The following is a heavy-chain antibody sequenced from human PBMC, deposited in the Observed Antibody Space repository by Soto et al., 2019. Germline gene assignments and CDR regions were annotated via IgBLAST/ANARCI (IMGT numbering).Heavy chain of an antibody. Sequence: SETLSLTCAVSGGSISSGGSSWSWIRQPPGKGLEWIGYIYHSGSTYYNPSLKSRVTISVDTSKNQFSLKLSSVTAADTAVYYCARRGYYYDSSGYPSVWYWGQGTLVTVS. CDR3: ARRGYYYDSSGYPSVWY. D-gene: IGHD3-22*01. J-gene: IGHJ4*02. CDR1: GGSISSGGSS. CDR2: IYHSGST. V-gene: IGHV4-30-2*03.